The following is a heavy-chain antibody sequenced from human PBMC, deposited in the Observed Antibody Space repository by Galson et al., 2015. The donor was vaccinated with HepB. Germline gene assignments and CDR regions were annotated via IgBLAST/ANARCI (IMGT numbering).Heavy chain of an antibody. D-gene: IGHD3-10*01. CDR1: GFTFSSYS. Sequence: SLRLSCAASGFTFSSYSMNWVRQAPGKGLEWVSSISSSSSYIYYADSVKGRFTISRDNAKNSLYLQMNSLRAEDTAVYYCARDPFQGYYGSAIFDIWGQGTMVTVSS. V-gene: IGHV3-21*01. J-gene: IGHJ3*02. CDR2: ISSSSSYI. CDR3: ARDPFQGYYGSAIFDI.